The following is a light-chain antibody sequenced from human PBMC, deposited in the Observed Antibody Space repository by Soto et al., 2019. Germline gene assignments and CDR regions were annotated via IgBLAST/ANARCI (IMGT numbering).Light chain of an antibody. CDR3: SSYTSTSAPVV. CDR1: SSDVGGYNY. V-gene: IGLV2-14*03. J-gene: IGLJ2*01. CDR2: DVS. Sequence: QSALTQPASVSGSPGQSITISCTGTSSDVGGYNYVSWYQQHPDKAPKRMIYDVSNRPSGVSNRFSGSKSGNTASLTISGLQAEDEADYYCSSYTSTSAPVVFGGGTKLTVL.